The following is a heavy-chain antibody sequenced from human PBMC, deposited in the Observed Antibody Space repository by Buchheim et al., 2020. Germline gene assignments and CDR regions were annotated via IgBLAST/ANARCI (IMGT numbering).Heavy chain of an antibody. D-gene: IGHD4/OR15-4a*01. CDR2: ISGSSYTI. J-gene: IGHJ5*02. V-gene: IGHV3-11*01. Sequence: QVQLEASGGGLVKPGGSLRLSCTASISTFNDYYIIWIRQSPGRGPEYVAYISGSSYTIDYADSVRGRFTISRDNPRNTAYLQMNKLTADDTALYYCSRFRDYGGSNFFDIWSQGTL. CDR3: SRFRDYGGSNFFDI. CDR1: ISTFNDYY.